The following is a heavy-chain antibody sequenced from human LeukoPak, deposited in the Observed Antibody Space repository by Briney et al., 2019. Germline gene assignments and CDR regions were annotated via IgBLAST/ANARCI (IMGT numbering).Heavy chain of an antibody. CDR2: IYSCGST. D-gene: IGHD3-3*01. CDR1: GFTFTTNY. CDR3: ARGDFWSGYYTGLY. J-gene: IGHJ4*02. V-gene: IGHV3-53*04. Sequence: TGGSLRLSCAASGFTFTTNYMSWVRQAPGKGLEWVSVIYSCGSTSYPDFVKGRFTVSTHNSKNTLYLQMDSLRDEDTAVYYCARGDFWSGYYTGLYWGQGTLVTVSS.